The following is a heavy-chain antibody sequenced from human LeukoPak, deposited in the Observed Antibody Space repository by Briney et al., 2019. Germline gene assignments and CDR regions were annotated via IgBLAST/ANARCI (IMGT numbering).Heavy chain of an antibody. J-gene: IGHJ4*02. D-gene: IGHD6-13*01. V-gene: IGHV3-21*01. CDR3: ARAQQAYY. Sequence: GGSLRLSCAAYGFTFSSYRMNWVRQAPGKGLEWVSSISSSSSYIYYADSVKGRFTISRDNAKNSLYLQMNSLRAGDTAVYYCARAQQAYYWGQGTLVTVSS. CDR2: ISSSSSYI. CDR1: GFTFSSYR.